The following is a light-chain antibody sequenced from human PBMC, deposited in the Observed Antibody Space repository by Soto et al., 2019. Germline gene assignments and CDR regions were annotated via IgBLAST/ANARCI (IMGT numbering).Light chain of an antibody. V-gene: IGKV3-20*01. CDR3: QHYGTSPFT. CDR2: GTS. Sequence: EIVLTQSPGTLSLSPGERATLSYRASQSIASSYLAWYQQIPGQAPRLLVSGTSSRATGIPERFSGSGSGTDFTLTITRLEPEDFAVYYCQHYGTSPFTFGPGTKVHIK. J-gene: IGKJ3*01. CDR1: QSIASSY.